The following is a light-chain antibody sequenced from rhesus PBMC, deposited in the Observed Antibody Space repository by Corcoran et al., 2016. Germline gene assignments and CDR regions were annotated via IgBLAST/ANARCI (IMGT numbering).Light chain of an antibody. J-gene: IGLJ6*01. Sequence: QAALTQPRPVSGSPGQSVTISCTGTSSDIGGYNYVSWYQQHPGTAPKLIIYEVSYRPSGVSDRFSGSKSGNTASLTISGLQAEDEADYYCCSYAGSYTDVFGSGTKLTVL. CDR3: CSYAGSYTDV. CDR1: SSDIGGYNY. V-gene: IGLV2-32*01. CDR2: EVS.